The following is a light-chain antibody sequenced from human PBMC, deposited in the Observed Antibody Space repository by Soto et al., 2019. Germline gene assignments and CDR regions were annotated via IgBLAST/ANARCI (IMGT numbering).Light chain of an antibody. V-gene: IGKV1-39*01. CDR2: AAS. CDR3: QQSYSTPWT. J-gene: IGKJ1*01. CDR1: RSISTY. Sequence: DIQMTPSPSSLSASVGDRVTITCRASRSISTYLNWYQQTAGLAPKLLIYAASSLQSGVPSRFSGSGSGTDFTLTISSLQPEDFATYYCQQSYSTPWTFGQGTKVDIK.